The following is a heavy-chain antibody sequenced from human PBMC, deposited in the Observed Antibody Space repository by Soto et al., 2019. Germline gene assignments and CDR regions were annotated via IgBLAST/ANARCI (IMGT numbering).Heavy chain of an antibody. Sequence: GGSLRLSCAASGLTFSSYGMHWVRQAPGKGLEWVAVISYDGSNKYYADSVKGRFTISRDNSKNTLYLQMNSLRAEDTAVYYCAKSDDILTGYYPYWDQGTLVTVSS. CDR2: ISYDGSNK. J-gene: IGHJ4*02. CDR1: GLTFSSYG. CDR3: AKSDDILTGYYPY. V-gene: IGHV3-30*18. D-gene: IGHD3-9*01.